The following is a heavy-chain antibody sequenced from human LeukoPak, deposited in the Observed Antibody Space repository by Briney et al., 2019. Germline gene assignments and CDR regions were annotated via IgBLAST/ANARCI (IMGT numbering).Heavy chain of an antibody. CDR3: ARVLARGMAVAGDAFDI. J-gene: IGHJ3*02. CDR1: GDSISDYY. Sequence: PSETLSLTCTVSGDSISDYYWSWIRQPPGKRLEWIGYIYYSGSTNYIPALKSRVTISVDTSKNQFSLKLSSVTAADTAVYYCARVLARGMAVAGDAFDIWGQGTMVTVSS. V-gene: IGHV4-59*01. D-gene: IGHD6-19*01. CDR2: IYYSGST.